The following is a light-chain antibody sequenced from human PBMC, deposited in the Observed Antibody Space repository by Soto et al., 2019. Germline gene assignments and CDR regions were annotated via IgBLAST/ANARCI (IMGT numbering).Light chain of an antibody. Sequence: IVMTQSPVTLSMSPGDIATLSCRASQNVATNVAWYQQKPGQAHRLLIYGASIRATGVPARFSGSGSGTEFTLAIDSLQSEDCAVFYCHQATSGLRTFGRGT. CDR2: GAS. CDR3: HQATSGLRT. CDR1: QNVATN. V-gene: IGKV3-15*01. J-gene: IGKJ1*01.